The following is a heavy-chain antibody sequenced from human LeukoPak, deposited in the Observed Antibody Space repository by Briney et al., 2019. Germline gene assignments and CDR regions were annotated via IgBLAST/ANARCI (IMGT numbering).Heavy chain of an antibody. D-gene: IGHD3-16*02. CDR2: IYYSGST. J-gene: IGHJ4*02. CDR3: ARAAGVWTFGGVIVSHYYFDY. CDR1: GGSISSYY. V-gene: IGHV4-59*01. Sequence: PSETLSLTCTVSGGSISSYYWSWIRQPPGKGLEWIGYIYYSGSTNYNPSLKSRVTISVDTSKNQFSLKLSSVTAADTAVYYCARAAGVWTFGGVIVSHYYFDYWGQGTLVTVSS.